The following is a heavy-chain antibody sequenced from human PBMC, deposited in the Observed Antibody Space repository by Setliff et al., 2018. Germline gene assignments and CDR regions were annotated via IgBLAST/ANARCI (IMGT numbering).Heavy chain of an antibody. J-gene: IGHJ6*03. CDR2: TIPMFGST. CDR1: GDTFRSYG. CDR3: AREGVDTRSSTDYRYYMDV. V-gene: IGHV1-69*05. D-gene: IGHD5-18*01. Sequence: KVSCKASGDTFRSYGISWVRQAPGQGLEWMGGTIPMFGSTSYAQKFQDRVTIITDESTSTAYMELSSLRTEDTAVYYCAREGVDTRSSTDYRYYMDVWGKGTTVTVSS.